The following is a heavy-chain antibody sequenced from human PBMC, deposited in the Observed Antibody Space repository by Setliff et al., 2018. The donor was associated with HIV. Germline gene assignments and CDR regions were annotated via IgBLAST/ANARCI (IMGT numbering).Heavy chain of an antibody. CDR3: ARSFGNSWSGDRPHNYFDP. J-gene: IGHJ5*02. D-gene: IGHD4-4*01. Sequence: SETLSLTCSVSGVTISSSRFYWAWIRQSPGKGLEWIGSVFSTGSLYYNPSLRGRITISIDASENHFTLRLTSVTAEDTALYFCARSFGNSWSGDRPHNYFDPWGQGTLVTVSS. V-gene: IGHV4-39*02. CDR1: GVTISSSRFY. CDR2: VFSTGSL.